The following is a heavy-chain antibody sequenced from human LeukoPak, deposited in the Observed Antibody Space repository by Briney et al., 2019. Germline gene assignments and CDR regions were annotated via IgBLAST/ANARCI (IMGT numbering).Heavy chain of an antibody. CDR3: TRANPVAGTTVDFDY. J-gene: IGHJ4*02. CDR2: IYYSGST. CDR1: GGSISSYY. V-gene: IGHV4-59*08. D-gene: IGHD6-19*01. Sequence: NSSETLSLTCTVSGGSISSYYWSWIRQPPGKGLEWVGYIYYSGSTNYNPSLKSRVTISVDTSKNQSSLKLSSVTAADTAVYYCTRANPVAGTTVDFDYWGQGTLVTVSS.